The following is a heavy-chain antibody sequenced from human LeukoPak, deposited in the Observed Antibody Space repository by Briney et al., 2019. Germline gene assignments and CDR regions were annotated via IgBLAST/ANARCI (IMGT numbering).Heavy chain of an antibody. CDR2: ISSSSTV. J-gene: IGHJ3*02. Sequence: PGGSLRLSCAASGFTFSSYSMNWVRQAPGKGLEWVSYISSSSTVYYADSVKGRFTISRDNAKNSLYLQMNSLRAEDTAVYYCARGYCSSTSCHDAFDIWGQGTMVTVSS. CDR3: ARGYCSSTSCHDAFDI. D-gene: IGHD2-2*01. V-gene: IGHV3-48*01. CDR1: GFTFSSYS.